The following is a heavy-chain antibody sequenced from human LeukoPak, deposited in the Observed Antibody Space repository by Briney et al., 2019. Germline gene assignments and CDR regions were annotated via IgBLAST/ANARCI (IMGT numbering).Heavy chain of an antibody. CDR1: GLTSSSYG. Sequence: SGGSLRLSCAASGLTSSSYGMHWVRQAPGKGLEWVAFIRYDGSNKYYADPVKGRFTISRDNAKDSLSLQMNSLRVDDTAVYYCARDSDSSGWLDYYMDVWGTGTTVTIS. V-gene: IGHV3-30*02. CDR2: IRYDGSNK. CDR3: ARDSDSSGWLDYYMDV. D-gene: IGHD6-19*01. J-gene: IGHJ6*03.